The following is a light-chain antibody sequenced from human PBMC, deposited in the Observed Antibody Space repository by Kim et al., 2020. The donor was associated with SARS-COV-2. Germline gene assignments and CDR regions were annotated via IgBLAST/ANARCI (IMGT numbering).Light chain of an antibody. CDR1: QSFSSN. CDR3: QQYDNYARA. CDR2: DAS. Sequence: EIVMTQSPATLSVSPGERATLSCRASQSFSSNLARYQQKPGQTPRLLIYDASTRATSIPTRFSVNGSGTEFTLTISSLQSEDFAVYYCQQYDNYARAFCQGTKVDIK. V-gene: IGKV3-15*01. J-gene: IGKJ1*01.